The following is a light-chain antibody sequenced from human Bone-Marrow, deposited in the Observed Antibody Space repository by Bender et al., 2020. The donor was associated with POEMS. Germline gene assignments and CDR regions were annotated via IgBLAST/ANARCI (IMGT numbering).Light chain of an antibody. CDR1: AVPNQY. CDR2: KDR. CDR3: QSSDNTGTVWV. J-gene: IGLJ3*02. V-gene: IGLV3-25*03. Sequence: SYELTQPPSVSVSPGQTARITCSGDAVPNQYTYWYQQKAGQAPVLLMYKDRERPSGIPERFSGSSSGTIVTLTISGVQAEDEADYYCQSSDNTGTVWVFGGGTKLTVL.